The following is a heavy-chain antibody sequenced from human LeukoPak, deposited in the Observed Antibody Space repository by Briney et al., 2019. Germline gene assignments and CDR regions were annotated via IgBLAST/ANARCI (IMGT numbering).Heavy chain of an antibody. CDR3: ARGFSYLEN. D-gene: IGHD2/OR15-2a*01. CDR2: INPDSGCT. V-gene: IGHV1-2*02. CDR1: GYTFTDYY. Sequence: ASVKVSCKASGYTFTDYYMHWVRQAPGQGLEWMGWINPDSGCTNYAQNFQGRVTMTRDTSISTAYMDLSRLRYDDTPVYSCARGFSYLENWGQGTLLTVSS. J-gene: IGHJ4*02.